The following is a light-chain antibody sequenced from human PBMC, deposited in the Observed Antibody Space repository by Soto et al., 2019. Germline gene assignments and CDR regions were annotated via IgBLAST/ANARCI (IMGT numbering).Light chain of an antibody. Sequence: QSVLTQPPSVSGAPGQRVTISCTGTRSNIGAGYDVHWHQQIPGTAPKLLIYRNHDRPSGVPDRFSGSKSGTSASLTITGLQAEDEADYYCQSYDTSVSGARVFGGGTKLTVL. CDR1: RSNIGAGYD. CDR2: RNH. CDR3: QSYDTSVSGARV. J-gene: IGLJ3*02. V-gene: IGLV1-40*01.